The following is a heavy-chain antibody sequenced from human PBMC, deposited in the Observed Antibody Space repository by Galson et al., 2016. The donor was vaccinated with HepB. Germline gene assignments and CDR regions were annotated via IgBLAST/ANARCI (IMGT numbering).Heavy chain of an antibody. D-gene: IGHD2-15*01. Sequence: VSGGSFNTYYWSWIRQSPGKGLEWIGEINHSGFTKYNPSLKSRVTISVDTSKNQFSLELTSMTAADTAVYYCAGVVVAATNWIDPWGQGTLVTVSS. V-gene: IGHV4-34*01. CDR1: GGSFNTYY. J-gene: IGHJ5*02. CDR3: AGVVVAATNWIDP. CDR2: INHSGFT.